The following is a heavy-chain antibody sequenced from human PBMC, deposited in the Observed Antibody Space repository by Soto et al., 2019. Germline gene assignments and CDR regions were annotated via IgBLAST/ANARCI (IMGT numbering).Heavy chain of an antibody. Sequence: QVQLVQSGAEVKKPGASVKLSCKASGYTFSRYYVHWVRQAPGRGLEWMGMINPTGGGTAYAQDFQGTITMTRDTSTTTVYMELNSLRSDDAAVYYCARGGVVGVTSAPLPTAPWGQGTLVTVSS. CDR1: GYTFSRYY. CDR3: ARGGVVGVTSAPLPTAP. J-gene: IGHJ5*02. D-gene: IGHD1-26*01. V-gene: IGHV1-46*01. CDR2: INPTGGGT.